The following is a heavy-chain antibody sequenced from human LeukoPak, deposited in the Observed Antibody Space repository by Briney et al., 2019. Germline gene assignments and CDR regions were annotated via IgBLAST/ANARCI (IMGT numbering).Heavy chain of an antibody. CDR1: GGSISSYY. D-gene: IGHD3-22*01. Sequence: PSETLSLTCTVSGGSISSYYWSWIRQPPGKGLEWVGCIYYSGSTNYNPSLKSRVTISVDTSKNQFSLKLYSVTAADTAVYYCARAVEYYYDSSGYYSYYFDYWGQGTLVTVSS. CDR2: IYYSGST. J-gene: IGHJ4*02. CDR3: ARAVEYYYDSSGYYSYYFDY. V-gene: IGHV4-59*01.